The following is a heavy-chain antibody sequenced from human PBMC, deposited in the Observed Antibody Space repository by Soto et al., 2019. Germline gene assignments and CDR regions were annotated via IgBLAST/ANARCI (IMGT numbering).Heavy chain of an antibody. CDR2: IYDGSNK. Sequence: PGGSLRLSCAASGFTFSSYGMHWVRQAPGKGLEWVAVIYDGSNKYYADSVKGRFTISRDNSKNTLYLQMNSLRAEDTAVYYCDVVPADSYYYYGMDVWGQGTTVTVSS. J-gene: IGHJ6*02. D-gene: IGHD2-2*01. CDR1: GFTFSSYG. CDR3: DVVPADSYYYYGMDV. V-gene: IGHV3-33*08.